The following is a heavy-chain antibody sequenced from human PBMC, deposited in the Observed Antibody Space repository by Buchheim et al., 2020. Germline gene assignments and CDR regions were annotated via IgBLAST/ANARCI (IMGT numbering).Heavy chain of an antibody. Sequence: QVQLVESGGGLVKPGGSLRLSCAASGFTFSDYYMSWIRQAPGKGLEWVSYISSSSSYTNYADSVKGRFTISRDNAKNSLYLQMNSLRAEDTAVYYCAGDQGPAAPQLYYYYGMDVWGQGTT. V-gene: IGHV3-11*06. CDR3: AGDQGPAAPQLYYYYGMDV. D-gene: IGHD2-2*01. J-gene: IGHJ6*02. CDR2: ISSSSSYT. CDR1: GFTFSDYY.